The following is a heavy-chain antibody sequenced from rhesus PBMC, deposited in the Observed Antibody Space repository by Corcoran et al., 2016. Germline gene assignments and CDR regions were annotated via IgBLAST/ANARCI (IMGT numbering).Heavy chain of an antibody. CDR2: IRTKSRVGPA. CDR1: GFTFSDYN. J-gene: IGHJ4*01. CDR3: TEDDY. Sequence: EVHLVEYGGGVVQTGGSLRLSCAASGFTFSDYNISWVRQAPGKGLEWCAFIRTKSRVGPADDAASVNVICTVSRDDSKSTAFLPMSSLKMEATAVYYCTEDDYFGPGRLVPVSS. V-gene: IGHV3-184*01. D-gene: IGHD3-9*01.